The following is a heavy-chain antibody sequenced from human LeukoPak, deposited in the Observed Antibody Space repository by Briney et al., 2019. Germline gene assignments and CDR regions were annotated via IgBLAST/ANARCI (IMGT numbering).Heavy chain of an antibody. CDR1: GFTVSSNY. D-gene: IGHD5-24*01. J-gene: IGHJ3*02. CDR2: IYSGGST. CDR3: ARVRDGCNQGAFDI. V-gene: IGHV3-53*01. Sequence: PGGSLRLSCAASGFTVSSNYMSWVRQAPGKGLEWVSVIYSGGSTYYADSVKGRFTISRDNSKNTLYLQMNSLRAEDTAVYYCARVRDGCNQGAFDIWGQGTMVTVSS.